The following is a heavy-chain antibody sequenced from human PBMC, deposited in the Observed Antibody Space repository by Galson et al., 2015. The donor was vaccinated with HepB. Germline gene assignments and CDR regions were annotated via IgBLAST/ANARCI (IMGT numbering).Heavy chain of an antibody. D-gene: IGHD3-22*01. CDR3: ATAPRGLSSGSPENWFDP. CDR1: GYTLTELS. Sequence: SVKVSCKVSGYTLTELSMHWVRQAPGKGLEWMGGFDPEDGETIYAQKFQGRVTMTEDTSTDTAYMELSSLRSEDTAVYYCATAPRGLSSGSPENWFDPWGQGTLVTVSS. J-gene: IGHJ5*02. V-gene: IGHV1-24*01. CDR2: FDPEDGET.